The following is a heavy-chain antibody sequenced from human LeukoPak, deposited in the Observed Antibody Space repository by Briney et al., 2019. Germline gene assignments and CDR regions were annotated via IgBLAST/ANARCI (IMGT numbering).Heavy chain of an antibody. Sequence: GASVTVSYKVSGNSLTELSMHWVRQAPGKGREWMGCFGPEDGEGETIYAQRFQGRVTMTEDTSTNTAYMELSSLTSEDTAVYYCVTDRSYGLLGRWGQGPLVTVSS. CDR2: FGPEDGEGET. D-gene: IGHD5-18*01. CDR1: GNSLTELS. J-gene: IGHJ4*02. CDR3: VTDRSYGLLGR. V-gene: IGHV1-24*01.